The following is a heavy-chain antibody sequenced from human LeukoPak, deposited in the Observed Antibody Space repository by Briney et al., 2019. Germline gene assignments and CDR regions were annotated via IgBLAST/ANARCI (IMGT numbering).Heavy chain of an antibody. V-gene: IGHV3-30*18. J-gene: IGHJ4*02. CDR1: GFTFSSYG. CDR2: ISYDGSNK. D-gene: IGHD3-9*01. Sequence: GGSLRLSCAASGFTFSSYGMHWVRQAPGKGLEWVAVISYDGSNKYYADSVKGRFTISRDNSKNTLYLQMNSLRAEDTVVYYCAKNRDDWLLNYFDYWGQGTLVTVSS. CDR3: AKNRDDWLLNYFDY.